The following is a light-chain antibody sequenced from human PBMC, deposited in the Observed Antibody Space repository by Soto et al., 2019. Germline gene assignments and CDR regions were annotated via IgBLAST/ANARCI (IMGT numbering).Light chain of an antibody. CDR3: HQYGTYSWT. CDR1: QGISRW. J-gene: IGKJ1*01. CDR2: EAS. Sequence: DIQMTQSPSTLSASVGDTVTITCRAGQGISRWLAWYQQKPGRAPNLLIYEASTLESGVPSRFSGSGSGTGFTPAISSLHPDDFATYYCHQYGTYSWTVGQGTKVEIK. V-gene: IGKV1-5*03.